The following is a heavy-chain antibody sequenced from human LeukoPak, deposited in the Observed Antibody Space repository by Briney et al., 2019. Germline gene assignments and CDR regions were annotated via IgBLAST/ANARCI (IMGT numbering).Heavy chain of an antibody. CDR3: ARANPVYGDFDY. CDR1: GLTVNDNY. J-gene: IGHJ4*02. Sequence: SGESLRLSCALSGLTVNDNYMSWVRQAPGKGLEWVSLIFPDGQTYYADFVQGRFSISRDMSRNILFLDMSSLRAEDTAVFFCARANPVYGDFDYWGQGTLVTVSS. D-gene: IGHD4-17*01. CDR2: IFPDGQT. V-gene: IGHV3-53*01.